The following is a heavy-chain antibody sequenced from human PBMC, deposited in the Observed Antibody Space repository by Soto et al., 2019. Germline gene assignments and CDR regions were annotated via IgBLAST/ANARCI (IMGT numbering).Heavy chain of an antibody. CDR2: IYYTGTT. V-gene: IGHV4-61*08. CDR3: ARAASPYSDLLSAFHT. J-gene: IGHJ5*02. Sequence: LETLSVTYTVAGDTRIGRGDCWSRNRQSPGKRLEWIAYIYYTGTTKYNPSLKSRVTISVDTSKNQFSLRLTSVTAADTAVYYCARAASPYSDLLSAFHTRGQRTLVTVSS. D-gene: IGHD3-9*01. CDR1: GDTRIGRGDC.